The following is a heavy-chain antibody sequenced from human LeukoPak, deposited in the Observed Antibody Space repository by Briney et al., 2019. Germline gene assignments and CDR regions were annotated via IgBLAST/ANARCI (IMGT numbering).Heavy chain of an antibody. D-gene: IGHD3-22*01. CDR2: ISGSGGST. V-gene: IGHV3-23*01. CDR3: AKDGTVAVINEYYFDY. J-gene: IGHJ4*02. Sequence: GGSLRLSCAASGFTFSSYAMSWVRQAPGKGLEWVSAISGSGGSTYYADSVKGRFTISRDNSKNTLYLQMNSLRAEDTAVYYCAKDGTVAVINEYYFDYWGQGTLVTVSS. CDR1: GFTFSSYA.